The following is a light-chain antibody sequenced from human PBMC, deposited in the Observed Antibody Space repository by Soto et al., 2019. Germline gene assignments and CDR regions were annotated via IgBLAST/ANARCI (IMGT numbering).Light chain of an antibody. V-gene: IGLV1-40*01. CDR2: GNS. CDR3: QSYDSSLSGWV. Sequence: QSVLTQPPSVSGAPGQRVTISCTGSSSNIGAGYDVHWYQQLPGTAPKLLIYGNSNRPSGVPDRFSGSKSGTSASLAITGLQAADDADYSCQSYDSSLSGWVFGGGTKVTVL. J-gene: IGLJ3*02. CDR1: SSNIGAGYD.